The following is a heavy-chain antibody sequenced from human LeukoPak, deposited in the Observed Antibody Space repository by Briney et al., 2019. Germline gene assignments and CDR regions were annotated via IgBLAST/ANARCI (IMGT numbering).Heavy chain of an antibody. CDR2: IYTSGNS. J-gene: IGHJ6*03. V-gene: IGHV4-4*07. Sequence: SETLSLTCIVSGDSISSYYWSWIRQSAGQGLEWIGHIYTSGNSNHNPSLKSRVTMSVDMFKNQFSLKLSSVTAAATAVYYCARNRDYCSSAYCYTGYFYYMDVWGKGTTVTVSS. CDR1: GDSISSYY. D-gene: IGHD2-2*02. CDR3: ARNRDYCSSAYCYTGYFYYMDV.